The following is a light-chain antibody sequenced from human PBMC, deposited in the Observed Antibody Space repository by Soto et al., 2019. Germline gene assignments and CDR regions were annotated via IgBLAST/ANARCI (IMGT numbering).Light chain of an antibody. CDR3: AAWDDSLSGRV. CDR1: TSNIGSNY. J-gene: IGLJ2*01. Sequence: QSVLTRPPSASGTPGQRVTISCSGSTSNIGSNYVYWYQQLPGTAPKLLIYMNNQRPSGVPDRFSGSKSGTSASLAISGLRSEDEADYYCAAWDDSLSGRVFGGGTKLTVL. CDR2: MNN. V-gene: IGLV1-47*01.